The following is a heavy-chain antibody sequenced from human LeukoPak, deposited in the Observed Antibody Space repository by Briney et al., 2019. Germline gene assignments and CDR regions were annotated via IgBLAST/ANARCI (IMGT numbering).Heavy chain of an antibody. CDR3: ARDGSPTAMAATYFDY. V-gene: IGHV3-30*01. CDR1: GFTFSSYA. D-gene: IGHD5-18*01. Sequence: GGSLRLSCAASGFTFSSYAMHWVRQAPGKRLEWVAVISYDGSNKYYADSVKGRFTISRDNSKNTLYLQMNSLRAEDTAVYYCARDGSPTAMAATYFDYWGQGTLVTVSS. J-gene: IGHJ4*02. CDR2: ISYDGSNK.